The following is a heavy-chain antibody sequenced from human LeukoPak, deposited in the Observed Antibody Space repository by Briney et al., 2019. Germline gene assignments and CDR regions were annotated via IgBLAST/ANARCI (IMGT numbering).Heavy chain of an antibody. Sequence: SETLSLTCTVSGGSISSSSYYWGWIRQPPGKGLEWIGSIYYSGSTYYNPSLKSRVTISVDTSKNQFSLELSSVTAADTAVYYCARGISPGHTIAAAGTRKNLAVNWFDPWGQGTLVTVSS. V-gene: IGHV4-39*01. CDR2: IYYSGST. D-gene: IGHD6-13*01. CDR3: ARGISPGHTIAAAGTRKNLAVNWFDP. CDR1: GGSISSSSYY. J-gene: IGHJ5*02.